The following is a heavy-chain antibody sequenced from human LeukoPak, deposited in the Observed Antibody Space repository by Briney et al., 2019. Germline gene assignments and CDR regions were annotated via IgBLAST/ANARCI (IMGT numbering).Heavy chain of an antibody. Sequence: GGSLRLSCAASGFSFSSSGMHWVRQAPGKGPEWVAFTRFDDSYKAYGNSVKGRFTISRDNSKNTLYLQMNSLRAEDTAVYYCAKEGLNIATRDFFDSWGQGTLVTVSS. D-gene: IGHD6-6*01. CDR2: TRFDDSYK. J-gene: IGHJ4*02. V-gene: IGHV3-30*02. CDR3: AKEGLNIATRDFFDS. CDR1: GFSFSSSG.